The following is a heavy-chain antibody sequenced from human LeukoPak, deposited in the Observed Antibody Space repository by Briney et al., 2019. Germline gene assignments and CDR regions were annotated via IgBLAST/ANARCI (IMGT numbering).Heavy chain of an antibody. V-gene: IGHV4-34*01. CDR2: INRSGST. Sequence: SETLSLTCAVYGGSFSGYYWSWIRQPPGKGLEWIGEINRSGSTNYNPSLKSRVTISVDTSKNQFSLKLSSVTAADTAVYYCARGPHYDILTGYYNDAFDIWGQGTMVTVSS. J-gene: IGHJ3*02. CDR1: GGSFSGYY. D-gene: IGHD3-9*01. CDR3: ARGPHYDILTGYYNDAFDI.